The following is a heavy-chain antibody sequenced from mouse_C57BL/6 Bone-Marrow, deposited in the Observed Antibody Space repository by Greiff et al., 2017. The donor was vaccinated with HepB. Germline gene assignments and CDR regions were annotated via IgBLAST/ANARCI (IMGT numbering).Heavy chain of an antibody. D-gene: IGHD1-1*01. CDR2: IDPETGGT. J-gene: IGHJ1*03. V-gene: IGHV1-15*01. Sequence: VQLQQSGAELVRPGASVTLSCKASGYTFTDYEMHWVKQTPVHGLEWIRAIDPETGGTAYNQKFKGKAILTADKSSSTAYMELRSLTSEDSAVYYCTRFHYYYGSAYWYFDVWGTGTTVTVSS. CDR3: TRFHYYYGSAYWYFDV. CDR1: GYTFTDYE.